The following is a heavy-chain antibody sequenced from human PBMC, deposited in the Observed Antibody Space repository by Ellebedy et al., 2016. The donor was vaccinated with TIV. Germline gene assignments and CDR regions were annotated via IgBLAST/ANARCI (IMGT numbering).Heavy chain of an antibody. D-gene: IGHD3-3*01. CDR1: GGSISSDY. CDR2: IYFSGTP. Sequence: SETLSLTCTVSGGSISSDYWSWIRQPPGKGLEWIGYIYFSGTPNYNPSLESRVTISVDTSKNQFSLRLTSVTAADTALYYCARGVGGVVNFDQWGQGTLVTVSS. J-gene: IGHJ4*02. CDR3: ARGVGGVVNFDQ. V-gene: IGHV4-59*01.